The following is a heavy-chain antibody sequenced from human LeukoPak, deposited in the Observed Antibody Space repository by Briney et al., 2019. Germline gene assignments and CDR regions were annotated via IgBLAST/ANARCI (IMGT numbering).Heavy chain of an antibody. CDR3: ARLGYYDFWSGYYETSFDY. V-gene: IGHV3-11*04. CDR2: ISSGGSTI. CDR1: GFTFSDYY. J-gene: IGHJ4*02. Sequence: GGSLRLSCAASGFTFSDYYMSWIRQAPGKGLEWVSYISSGGSTIYYADSVKGRFTISRNNAKDSLYLQMNSLRAEDTAVYYCARLGYYDFWSGYYETSFDYWGQGTLVTVSS. D-gene: IGHD3-3*01.